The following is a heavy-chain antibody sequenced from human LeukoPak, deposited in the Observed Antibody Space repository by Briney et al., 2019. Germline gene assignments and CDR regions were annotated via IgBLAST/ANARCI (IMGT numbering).Heavy chain of an antibody. V-gene: IGHV3-30*02. Sequence: GGSLRLSCAASGFTFSSYGMHWVRQAPGKGLDWVAFIRYDGRNKYYADSVKGRFTISRDNSKNTLYLQMNSLRAEDTAVYYCARMNWLQNDYWGQGTLVTVSS. D-gene: IGHD3-9*01. CDR2: IRYDGRNK. CDR3: ARMNWLQNDY. CDR1: GFTFSSYG. J-gene: IGHJ4*02.